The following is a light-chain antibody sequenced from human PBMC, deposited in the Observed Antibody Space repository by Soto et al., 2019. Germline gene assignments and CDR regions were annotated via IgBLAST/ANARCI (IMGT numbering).Light chain of an antibody. CDR3: CSYADTHTFTYV. J-gene: IGLJ1*01. Sequence: QSVLAQPRSVSGAVGQSVTISCTGTSSDVGGYNFVSWYQQYPGKAPKVLIYEVTKRSSGVPDRFSGSKSGNTASLTISGLQGEDEADYLCCSYADTHTFTYVFGTGTKV. CDR2: EVT. V-gene: IGLV2-11*01. CDR1: SSDVGGYNF.